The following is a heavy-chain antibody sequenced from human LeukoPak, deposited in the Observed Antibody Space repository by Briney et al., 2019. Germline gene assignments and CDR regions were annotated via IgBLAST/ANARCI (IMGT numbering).Heavy chain of an antibody. CDR1: GYIFTDYY. Sequence: ASVKVSCKASGYIFTDYYMHWVRQAPGQELGWMGRINPNSGGTNYAQKFQGRVTMTRDTSISTAYMELSRLRSDDTAVYYCARDLGWGGSGSSYGFDYWDQGTLVTVSS. V-gene: IGHV1-2*06. D-gene: IGHD3-10*01. J-gene: IGHJ4*02. CDR3: ARDLGWGGSGSSYGFDY. CDR2: INPNSGGT.